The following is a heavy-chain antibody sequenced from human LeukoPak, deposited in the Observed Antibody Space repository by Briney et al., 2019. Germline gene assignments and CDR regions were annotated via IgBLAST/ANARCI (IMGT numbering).Heavy chain of an antibody. V-gene: IGHV1-46*01. Sequence: GASVKVSCKASGYTFTSYYMHWVRQAPGQGLEWMGIINPSGGSTSYAQKFQGRATMTRDTSTSTAYMELRSLRSDDTAVYYCAREAGATSDWGQGTLVTVSS. J-gene: IGHJ4*02. CDR1: GYTFTSYY. D-gene: IGHD1-26*01. CDR2: INPSGGST. CDR3: AREAGATSD.